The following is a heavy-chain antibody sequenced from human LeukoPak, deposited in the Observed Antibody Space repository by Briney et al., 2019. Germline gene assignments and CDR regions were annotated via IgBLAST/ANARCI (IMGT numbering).Heavy chain of an antibody. CDR1: GYTFTGYY. D-gene: IGHD5-12*01. CDR3: ARVGPGATIPSYYFDY. CDR2: INPNSGGT. V-gene: IGHV1-2*02. J-gene: IGHJ4*02. Sequence: GASVKVSCKASGYTFTGYYMHWVRQAPGQVLEWMGWINPNSGGTNYAQKFQGRVTMTRDTSISTAYMELSRLRSDDTAVYYCARVGPGATIPSYYFDYWGQGTLVTVSS.